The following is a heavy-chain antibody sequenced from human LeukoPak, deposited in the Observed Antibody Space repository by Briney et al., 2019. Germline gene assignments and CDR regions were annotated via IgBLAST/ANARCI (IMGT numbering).Heavy chain of an antibody. Sequence: WGSLRLSCAASGFTFSRYWMQWVRQAPGKGLVWVSRINNDGISTSYADSVKGRFTISRANAKNTLYLNMHSLKAEDTASYYCARDRPLLGGGYYGLDVWGQGTTVTVSS. CDR1: GFTFSRYW. D-gene: IGHD3-10*01. CDR3: ARDRPLLGGGYYGLDV. CDR2: INNDGIST. V-gene: IGHV3-74*01. J-gene: IGHJ6*02.